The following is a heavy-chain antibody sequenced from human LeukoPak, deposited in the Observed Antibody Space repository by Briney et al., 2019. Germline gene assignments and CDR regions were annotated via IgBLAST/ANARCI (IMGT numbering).Heavy chain of an antibody. CDR2: ISSTGSTI. CDR3: ARDLGSSWYLIAFDI. D-gene: IGHD6-13*01. J-gene: IGHJ3*02. V-gene: IGHV3-48*03. Sequence: GGSLRLSCAASGFTFSSYEMNWVRQAPGKGLEWVSYISSTGSTIDYADSVKGRFTISRDNAKNSLYLQMNSLRAEDTAVYYCARDLGSSWYLIAFDIWGQGTLVTVSS. CDR1: GFTFSSYE.